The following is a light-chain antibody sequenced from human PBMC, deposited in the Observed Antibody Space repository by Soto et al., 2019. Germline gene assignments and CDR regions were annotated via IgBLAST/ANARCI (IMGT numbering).Light chain of an antibody. J-gene: IGLJ2*01. CDR1: SSDVGRYNH. Sequence: QCALTQPPSVSGSPGQSVSISCTGTSSDVGRYNHVSWYQQPPGTAPKLIIYDVSNRPSGVPDRFSGSKSGNTASLTISGLQAEDEAEYYCSSYTGSSTLVVFGGGTKLTVL. CDR2: DVS. V-gene: IGLV2-18*02. CDR3: SSYTGSSTLVV.